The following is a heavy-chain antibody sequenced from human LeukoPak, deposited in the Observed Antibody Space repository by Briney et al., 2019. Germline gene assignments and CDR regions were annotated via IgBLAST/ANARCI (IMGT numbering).Heavy chain of an antibody. CDR3: ARGAQYDFWSGYYLYYFDY. CDR1: GGSISSSSYY. CDR2: IYYSGST. D-gene: IGHD3-3*01. J-gene: IGHJ4*02. V-gene: IGHV4-39*07. Sequence: SETLSLTCTVSGGSISSSSYYWGWIRQPPGKGLEWIGSIYYSGSTYYNPSLKSRVTISVDTSKNQFSLKLSSVTAADTAVYYCARGAQYDFWSGYYLYYFDYWGQGTLVTVSS.